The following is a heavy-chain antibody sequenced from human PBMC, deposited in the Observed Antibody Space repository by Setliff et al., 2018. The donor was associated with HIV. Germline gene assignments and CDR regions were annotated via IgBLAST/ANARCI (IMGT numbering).Heavy chain of an antibody. Sequence: LRLSCAASGFTFSSYEMNWVRQAPGKGLEWVSYISSSGSTIYYADSVKGRFTISRDNAKNSLYLQMNSLRAEETAVYYCARSFWRNRWFDPWGQGTLVNVSS. J-gene: IGHJ5*02. CDR2: ISSSGSTI. CDR1: GFTFSSYE. CDR3: ARSFWRNRWFDP. V-gene: IGHV3-48*03.